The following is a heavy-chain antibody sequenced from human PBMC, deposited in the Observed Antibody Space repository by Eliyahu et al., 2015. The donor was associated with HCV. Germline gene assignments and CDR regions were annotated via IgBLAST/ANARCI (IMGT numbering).Heavy chain of an antibody. D-gene: IGHD3-10*01. J-gene: IGHJ4*02. CDR2: INPNNGGA. CDR3: VLNYYGSGILYNYFDY. CDR1: GYTFTDYY. Sequence: QVQLVQFGAEVKRPGASVKVSCEAXGYTFTDYYXHWMRQAPGQGLEWMGWINPNNGGAXYAQKFKGRVTLTRDTSISTVYMELSSLRSDDTAVYYCVLNYYGSGILYNYFDYWGQGTLVTVSS. V-gene: IGHV1-2*02.